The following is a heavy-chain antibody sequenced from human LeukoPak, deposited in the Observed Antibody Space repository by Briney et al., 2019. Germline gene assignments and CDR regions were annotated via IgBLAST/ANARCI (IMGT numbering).Heavy chain of an antibody. J-gene: IGHJ4*02. CDR2: IYYSGST. CDR3: ARDLGYYGSGSYSSLDY. Sequence: SETLSLTCTVSGGSISSGDYYWSWIRQPPGKGLEWIGYIYYSGSTYYNPSLKSRVTISVDTSKNQFSLKLSSVTAADTAVYYCARDLGYYGSGSYSSLDYWGQGTLVTVSS. V-gene: IGHV4-30-4*01. D-gene: IGHD3-10*01. CDR1: GGSISSGDYY.